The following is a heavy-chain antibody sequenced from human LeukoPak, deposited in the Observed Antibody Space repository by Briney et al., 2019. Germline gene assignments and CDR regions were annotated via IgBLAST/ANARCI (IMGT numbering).Heavy chain of an antibody. CDR3: ATRYPLDAFDI. Sequence: ASVKVSCKASGGTFSSYTISWVRQAPGQGLEWMGRIIPILGIANYAQKFQGRVTMTEDTSTDTAYMELSSLRSEDTAVYYCATRYPLDAFDIWGQGTMVTVSS. J-gene: IGHJ3*02. CDR1: GGTFSSYT. V-gene: IGHV1-69*02. CDR2: IIPILGIA. D-gene: IGHD3-9*01.